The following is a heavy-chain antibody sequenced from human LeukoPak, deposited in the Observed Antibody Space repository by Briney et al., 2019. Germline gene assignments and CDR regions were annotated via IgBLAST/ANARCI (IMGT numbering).Heavy chain of an antibody. CDR3: AKDKVPDTTWEIDS. D-gene: IGHD2-2*01. CDR2: ITGNGATI. V-gene: IGHV3-23*01. Sequence: GGSLRLSCAASGFTFSTYAMNWVRQAPGKGLEWVSGITGNGATIRYADSVKGGFTISRDNSKNTLFLQMTSLRAEETGVYYCAKDKVPDTTWEIDSSGQGTLVTVSS. CDR1: GFTFSTYA. J-gene: IGHJ4*02.